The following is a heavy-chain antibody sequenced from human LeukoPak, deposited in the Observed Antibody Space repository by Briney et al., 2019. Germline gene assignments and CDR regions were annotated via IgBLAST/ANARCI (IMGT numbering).Heavy chain of an antibody. Sequence: GGSLRLSCAASGFTFSNYAMNWVRQAPGKGLEWVSPISAGANSAYYTDSVKGRFTISRDNSKNSLYLQIISLRAEDTAMYYCAKETYCSSPTCPRVWGQGTLVTVSS. CDR1: GFTFSNYA. D-gene: IGHD2-2*01. V-gene: IGHV3-23*01. CDR3: AKETYCSSPTCPRV. J-gene: IGHJ4*02. CDR2: ISAGANSA.